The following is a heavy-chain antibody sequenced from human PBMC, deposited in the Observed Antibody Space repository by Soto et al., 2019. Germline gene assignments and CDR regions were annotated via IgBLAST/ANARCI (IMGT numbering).Heavy chain of an antibody. D-gene: IGHD3-9*01. V-gene: IGHV1-3*01. Sequence: ASVKVSCKASGYTFTSYAMHWVGQAPGQRLEWMGWINAGNGNTKYSQKFQGRVTITRDTSASTAYMELSSLRSEDTAVYYCARALLDFFYFHGYYSSVMYAWXQGSTVPVSS. CDR3: ARALLDFFYFHGYYSSVMYA. CDR1: GYTFTSYA. CDR2: INAGNGNT. J-gene: IGHJ6*02.